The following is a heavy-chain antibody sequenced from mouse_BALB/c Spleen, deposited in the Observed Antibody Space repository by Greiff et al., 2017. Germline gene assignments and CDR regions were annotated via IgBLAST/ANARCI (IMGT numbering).Heavy chain of an antibody. J-gene: IGHJ3*01. CDR3: ARNHYDGYSWFAY. D-gene: IGHD2-3*01. CDR2: IWGGGST. V-gene: IGHV2-6-4*01. Sequence: VKVEESGPGLVAPSQSLSITCTVSGFSLSRYSVHWVRQPPGKGLEWLGMIWGGGSTDYNSALKSRLSISKDNSKSQVFLKMNSLQTDDTAMYYCARNHYDGYSWFAYWGQGTLVTVSA. CDR1: GFSLSRYS.